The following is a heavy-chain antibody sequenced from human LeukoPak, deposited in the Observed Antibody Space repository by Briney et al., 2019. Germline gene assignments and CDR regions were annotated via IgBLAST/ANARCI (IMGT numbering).Heavy chain of an antibody. V-gene: IGHV3-30*14. J-gene: IGHJ4*02. CDR3: ARAKSGPFDY. Sequence: PGGSLRLPCAASGFTFSNYAIHWVRQAPGKGLEWVAVISFDGINKYYAESVKGRFTISRDNSKNTLYLQMNSLRPEDTAVYFCARAKSGPFDYWGQGTLVTVSS. CDR1: GFTFSNYA. D-gene: IGHD2-15*01. CDR2: ISFDGINK.